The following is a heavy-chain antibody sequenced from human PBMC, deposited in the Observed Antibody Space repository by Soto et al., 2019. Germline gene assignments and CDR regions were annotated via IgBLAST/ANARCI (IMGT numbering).Heavy chain of an antibody. V-gene: IGHV3-74*01. J-gene: IGHJ3*02. CDR2: INSDGSTT. CDR1: GFTFSTYW. CDR3: AGGGGTSDWYSAFDI. Sequence: EVQLVESGGGLVQPGGSLRLSCAATGFTFSTYWVHWVRQAPGKGLVWVSRINSDGSTTNYADSVKGRFTISRDNAKNTLYLQMNSLSAEDTAVYYCAGGGGTSDWYSAFDIWGQGTMVTVSS. D-gene: IGHD6-19*01.